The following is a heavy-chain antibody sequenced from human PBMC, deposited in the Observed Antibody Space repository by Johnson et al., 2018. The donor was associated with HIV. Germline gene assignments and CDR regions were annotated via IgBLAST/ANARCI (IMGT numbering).Heavy chain of an antibody. CDR3: AKEAADDAFDI. J-gene: IGHJ3*02. CDR1: GFTFSNAL. D-gene: IGHD6-25*01. CDR2: IYSGGST. Sequence: VQLVESGGGSVQPGGSLRLSCAASGFTFSNALMSWVRQAPGKGLEWVSVIYSGGSTYYADSVKGRFTISRDNSKNTLYLQMNSLRAEDTAVYYCAKEAADDAFDIWGQGTMVTVSS. V-gene: IGHV3-66*02.